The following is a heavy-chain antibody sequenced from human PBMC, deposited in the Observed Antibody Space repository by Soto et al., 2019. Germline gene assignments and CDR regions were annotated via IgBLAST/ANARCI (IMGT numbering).Heavy chain of an antibody. J-gene: IGHJ4*02. V-gene: IGHV3-23*01. CDR3: AKDRKGSYCSGGTCYSFDY. CDR2: ISGSGGST. D-gene: IGHD2-15*01. Sequence: EVQLLESGGGLVQPVGSLRLSCAASGFTLGTYVMTWVRQAPGKGLEWVSAISGSGGSTNYADPVKGRFTISRDNTKNTLYLQMNSLRVEDTAVYYCAKDRKGSYCSGGTCYSFDYWGQGTLVTVPS. CDR1: GFTLGTYV.